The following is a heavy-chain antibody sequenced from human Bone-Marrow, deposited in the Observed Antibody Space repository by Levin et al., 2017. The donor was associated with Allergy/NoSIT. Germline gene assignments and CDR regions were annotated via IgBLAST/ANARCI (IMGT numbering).Heavy chain of an antibody. D-gene: IGHD3-22*01. CDR2: IQLDGSEK. V-gene: IGHV3-7*01. J-gene: IGHJ3*02. CDR3: ARIYDSSGYYSGVGTFDM. Sequence: GGSLRLSCAASAFTFDAYWMTWVRQAPGKGLEWVANIQLDGSEKYYVDSVKGRFTISRDNAKNSLYLQMNSLRAEDTAVYYCARIYDSSGYYSGVGTFDMWGRGTMVTVSS. CDR1: AFTFDAYW.